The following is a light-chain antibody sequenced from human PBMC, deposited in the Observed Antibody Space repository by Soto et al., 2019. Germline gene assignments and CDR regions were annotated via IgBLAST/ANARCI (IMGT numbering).Light chain of an antibody. CDR3: QHYHGWPIT. J-gene: IGKJ5*01. Sequence: EIVMTQSPATLSLSPGERATLSCRASQAISDNLAWYQHKPGQPPRLLIYDASTRATGIPARFSGGGSGTEFTLTVSSLQSEDFAVYYCQHYHGWPITFGQGTRLEIK. V-gene: IGKV3-15*01. CDR1: QAISDN. CDR2: DAS.